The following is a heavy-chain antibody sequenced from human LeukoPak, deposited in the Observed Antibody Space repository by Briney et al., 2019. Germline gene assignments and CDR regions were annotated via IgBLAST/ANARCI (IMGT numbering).Heavy chain of an antibody. CDR3: ARCLGYCSSTSCYD. CDR1: GFTFSSYS. Sequence: GGSLRLSCAASGFTFSSYSMNWVRQAPGKGLEWVSSISSGSSYIYYADSVKGRFTISRDNAKNSLYLQMNSLRAEDTAVYYCARCLGYCSSTSCYDWGQGTLVTVSS. J-gene: IGHJ4*02. D-gene: IGHD2-2*01. V-gene: IGHV3-21*01. CDR2: ISSGSSYI.